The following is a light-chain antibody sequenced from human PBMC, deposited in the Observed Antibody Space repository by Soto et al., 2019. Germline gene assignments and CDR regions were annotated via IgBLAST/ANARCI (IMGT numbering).Light chain of an antibody. CDR1: QCIRND. CDR3: QQYNSYLLT. J-gene: IGKJ4*01. Sequence: IQMTHSPSSLSASLGDIVTITFRASQCIRNDLVWYQQKPGKAPKLLIYAASSLQSGVPSRFSGRGSGTQFTLTISSLQPDDFAPYYCQQYNSYLLTLGGGTKVDIK. V-gene: IGKV1-17*01. CDR2: AAS.